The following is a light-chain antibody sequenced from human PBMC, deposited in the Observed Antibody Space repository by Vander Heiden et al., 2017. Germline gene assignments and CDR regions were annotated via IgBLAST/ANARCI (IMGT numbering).Light chain of an antibody. CDR3: MQALQTPLT. V-gene: IGKV2-28*01. J-gene: IGKJ4*01. CDR1: QSLLHSNGYNY. Sequence: DFVMTQSPLSLPVTPGEPASISCRSSQSLLHSNGYNYLDWYVQKPGQSPQLLISLGSNRASGVPDRFSGSGSGTDFTLKISRVEAEDDGVYYCMQALQTPLTFGGGTRVEIK. CDR2: LGS.